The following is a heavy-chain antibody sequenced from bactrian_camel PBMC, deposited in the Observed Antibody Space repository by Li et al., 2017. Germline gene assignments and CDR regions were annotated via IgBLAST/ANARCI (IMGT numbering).Heavy chain of an antibody. V-gene: IGHV3S40*01. CDR2: INSGDGTT. CDR3: ARELVDNPY. Sequence: VQLVESGGGLVQPGRGLRLSCAASGFTFGDYAMIWVRQAPGQGLEWVSGINSGDGTTYYADSVKGRFIISRDNARNTVYLHMNSLKPEDTAVYYCARELVDNPYWGQGTQVTVS. J-gene: IGHJ4*01. CDR1: GFTFGDYA.